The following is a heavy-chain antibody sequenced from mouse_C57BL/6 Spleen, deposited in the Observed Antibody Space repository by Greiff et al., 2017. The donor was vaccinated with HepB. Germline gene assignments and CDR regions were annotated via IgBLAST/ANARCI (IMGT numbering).Heavy chain of an antibody. CDR1: GFTFSSYA. V-gene: IGHV5-9-1*02. D-gene: IGHD2-3*01. Sequence: DVQLVESGEGLVKPGGSLKLSCAASGFTFSSYAMSWVRQTPEKRLEWVAYISSGGDYIYYADTVKGRFTISRDNARNTLYLQMSSLKSEDTAMYYCTRGDGYYAMDYWGQGTSVTVSS. J-gene: IGHJ4*01. CDR3: TRGDGYYAMDY. CDR2: ISSGGDYI.